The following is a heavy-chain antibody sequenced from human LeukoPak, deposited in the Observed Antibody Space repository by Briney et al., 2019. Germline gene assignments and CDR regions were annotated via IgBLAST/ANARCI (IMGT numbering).Heavy chain of an antibody. D-gene: IGHD5-12*01. Sequence: SETLSLTCAVYGGPFSGYYWTWVRQPPGKGLEWIGEINQGGTTNYNPSLRSRVTILIDTSRNQFSLRLSSVTAADTAVYYCARGRLFSGYRGNVGHEDFDYWGQGSLVTVSS. CDR1: GGPFSGYY. CDR3: ARGRLFSGYRGNVGHEDFDY. V-gene: IGHV4-34*01. J-gene: IGHJ4*02. CDR2: INQGGTT.